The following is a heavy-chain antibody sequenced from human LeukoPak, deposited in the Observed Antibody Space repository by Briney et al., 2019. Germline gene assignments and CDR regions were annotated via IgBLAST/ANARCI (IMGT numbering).Heavy chain of an antibody. CDR2: ISSSSSYI. Sequence: GGSLRLSCAASGFTFSSYSMNWVRQAPGKGLEWVSSISSSSSYIYYADSVKGRFTVSRDNAKNSLYLQMNSLRAEDTAVYYCARFLSGNAFDIWGQGTMVTVSS. CDR3: ARFLSGNAFDI. J-gene: IGHJ3*02. D-gene: IGHD6-13*01. CDR1: GFTFSSYS. V-gene: IGHV3-21*01.